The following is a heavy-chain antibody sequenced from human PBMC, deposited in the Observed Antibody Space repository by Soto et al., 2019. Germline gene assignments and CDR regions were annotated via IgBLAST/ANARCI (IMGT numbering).Heavy chain of an antibody. CDR2: ISGSGGST. CDR1: GFTFSSYA. CDR3: AKRGSGSSYYYYYYMDV. V-gene: IGHV3-23*01. J-gene: IGHJ6*03. D-gene: IGHD3-10*01. Sequence: GGSLRLSCAASGFTFSSYAMSWVRQAPGKGLEWVSAISGSGGSTYYADSVKGRFTISRDNSKNTLYLQMNSLRAEDTAVYYCAKRGSGSSYYYYYYMDVWGKGTTVTVSS.